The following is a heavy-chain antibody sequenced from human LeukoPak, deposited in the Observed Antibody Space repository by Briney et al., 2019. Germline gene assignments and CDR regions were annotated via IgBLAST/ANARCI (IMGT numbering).Heavy chain of an antibody. D-gene: IGHD6-13*01. J-gene: IGHJ4*02. CDR2: IIPIFGTA. CDR1: GGTFSSYA. Sequence: SVKVSCKASGGTFSSYAISWVRQAPGQGLEWMGGIIPIFGTANYAQKFQGRVTITADESTSTAYMELSRLRSDDTAVYYCARDLEQQLVEIFDYWGQGTLVTVSS. CDR3: ARDLEQQLVEIFDY. V-gene: IGHV1-69*13.